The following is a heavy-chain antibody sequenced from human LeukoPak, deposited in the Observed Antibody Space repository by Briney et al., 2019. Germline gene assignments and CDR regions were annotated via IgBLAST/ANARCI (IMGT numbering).Heavy chain of an antibody. V-gene: IGHV3-53*01. Sequence: TGGSLRLSCAASGFTVSNNFMNWVRQAPGKGLEWVSVIYTGGSTYYADSVKGRFTISRDNSKNTLYLQMNSLRAEDTAIYYCARETISGSDIDYWGQGTLFTVSS. J-gene: IGHJ4*02. CDR1: GFTVSNNF. D-gene: IGHD3-22*01. CDR2: IYTGGST. CDR3: ARETISGSDIDY.